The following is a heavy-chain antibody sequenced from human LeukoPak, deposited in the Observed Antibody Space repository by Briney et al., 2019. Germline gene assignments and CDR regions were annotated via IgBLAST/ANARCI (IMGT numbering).Heavy chain of an antibody. CDR2: IYTSGST. CDR3: ARVFMVRGVSNWFDP. J-gene: IGHJ5*02. D-gene: IGHD3-10*01. CDR1: GGSISSGSYY. Sequence: SETLSLTCTVSGGSISSGSYYWSWIRQPAGKGLEWIGRIYTSGSTNYNPSLKSRVTISVDTSKNQFSLKLSSVTAADTAVYYCARVFMVRGVSNWFDPWGRGTLVTVSS. V-gene: IGHV4-61*02.